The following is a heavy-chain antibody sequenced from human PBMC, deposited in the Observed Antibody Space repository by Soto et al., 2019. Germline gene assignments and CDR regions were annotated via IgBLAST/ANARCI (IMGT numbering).Heavy chain of an antibody. D-gene: IGHD6-13*01. V-gene: IGHV4-30-4*01. Sequence: QVQLQESGPGLVKPSQTLSLTCTVSGGSISSGDYYWSWIRQPPGKGLEWIGYIYYSGSTYYNPSLTSRVTISVDTSENQFSLKLSSVTAADTAVYYCARGVYSSPLRPHFDYWGQGTLVTVSS. CDR1: GGSISSGDYY. CDR2: IYYSGST. CDR3: ARGVYSSPLRPHFDY. J-gene: IGHJ4*02.